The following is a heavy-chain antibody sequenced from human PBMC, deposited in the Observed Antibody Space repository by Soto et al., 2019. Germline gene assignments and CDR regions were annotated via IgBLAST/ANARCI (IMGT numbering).Heavy chain of an antibody. Sequence: SETLSLTCTVSGGSISSGDYYWGWIRQPPGKGLEGIGYIYYRGSTYYNPSLKSRVTISVDTSKNQFSLKLSSVTAADTAVYYCARVVGDGYSYNNWFDPWGQGTLVTVSS. CDR2: IYYRGST. J-gene: IGHJ5*02. V-gene: IGHV4-30-4*01. D-gene: IGHD5-18*01. CDR3: ARVVGDGYSYNNWFDP. CDR1: GGSISSGDYY.